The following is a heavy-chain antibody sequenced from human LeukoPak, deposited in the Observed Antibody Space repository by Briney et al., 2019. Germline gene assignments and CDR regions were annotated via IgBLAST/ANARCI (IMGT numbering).Heavy chain of an antibody. J-gene: IGHJ4*02. D-gene: IGHD3-9*01. CDR3: AKDLSTGYYIAY. CDR2: ISYDGSNK. CDR1: GFTFSSYA. V-gene: IGHV3-30-3*01. Sequence: GGSLRLSCAASGFTFSSYAMHWVRQAPGKGLEWVAVISYDGSNKYYADSVKGRFTISRDNSKNTVYLQMNSLRGEDTAVYYCAKDLSTGYYIAYWGQGTLVTVSS.